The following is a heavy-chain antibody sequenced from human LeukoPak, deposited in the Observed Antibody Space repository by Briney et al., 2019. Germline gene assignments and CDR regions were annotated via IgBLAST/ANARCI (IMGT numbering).Heavy chain of an antibody. CDR3: ARDRQGYSGYVYYFDY. Sequence: SETLSPTCTVSGGSISSYYWSWIRQPAGKGLEWIGRIYTSGSTNYNPSLKSRVTISVDKSKNQFSLKLSSVTAADTAVYYCARDRQGYSGYVYYFDYWGQGTLVTVSS. D-gene: IGHD5-12*01. V-gene: IGHV4-4*07. J-gene: IGHJ4*02. CDR1: GGSISSYY. CDR2: IYTSGST.